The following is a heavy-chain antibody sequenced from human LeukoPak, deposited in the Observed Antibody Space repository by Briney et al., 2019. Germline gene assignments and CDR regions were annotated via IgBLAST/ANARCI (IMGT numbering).Heavy chain of an antibody. V-gene: IGHV1-58*02. D-gene: IGHD5-24*01. CDR1: GFTFTNSA. CDR2: IVVASGNT. Sequence: TSVKVSCKASGFTFTNSAMQWVRQARGQRLEWVGWIVVASGNTKYAQKFQERVTITRDMSSSTAYMELSSLRPEDTAVYYCAAAPIEMQQRGFDYWGQGTLVTVSS. CDR3: AAAPIEMQQRGFDY. J-gene: IGHJ4*02.